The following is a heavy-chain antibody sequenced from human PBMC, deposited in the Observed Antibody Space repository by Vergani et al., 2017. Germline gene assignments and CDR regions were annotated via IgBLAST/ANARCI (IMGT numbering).Heavy chain of an antibody. CDR1: GFTVSNSY. Sequence: EVQLVESGGGLIQPGGSLRLSCAASGFTVSNSYMSWVRQAPGKGLEWVSAISGSGGSTYYADSVKGRFTISRDNSKNTLYLQMNSLGAEDTAVYYCAKDLGLWFGELEPDYWGQGTLVTVSS. V-gene: IGHV3-23*04. D-gene: IGHD3-10*01. CDR3: AKDLGLWFGELEPDY. CDR2: ISGSGGST. J-gene: IGHJ4*02.